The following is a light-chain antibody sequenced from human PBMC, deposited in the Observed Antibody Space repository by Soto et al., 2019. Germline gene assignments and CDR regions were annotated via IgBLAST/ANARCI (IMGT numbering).Light chain of an antibody. CDR3: NSYTSSNSYV. CDR1: SSDVGDNNY. CDR2: EVS. J-gene: IGLJ1*01. Sequence: QSALTQPASVSGSPGQSITISCTGTSSDVGDNNYVSWYQQHPGKAPKLMIYEVSNRPSGVSHRFSGSKSGNTASLTISGLQAEDEADYYCNSYTSSNSYVFXTGTKVTVL. V-gene: IGLV2-14*01.